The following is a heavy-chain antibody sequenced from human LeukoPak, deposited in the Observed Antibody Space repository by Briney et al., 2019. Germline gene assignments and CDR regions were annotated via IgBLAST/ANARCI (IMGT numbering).Heavy chain of an antibody. J-gene: IGHJ5*02. Sequence: PMASVKVSCKASGYTFTSYYMHWVRQAPGQGLEWMGGIIPIFGTANYAQKFQGRVTITADESTSTAYMELSSLRSEDTAVYYCAAVLSYEDIVLGWFDPWGQGTLVTVSS. V-gene: IGHV1-69*13. CDR1: GYTFTSYY. D-gene: IGHD2-8*01. CDR2: IIPIFGTA. CDR3: AAVLSYEDIVLGWFDP.